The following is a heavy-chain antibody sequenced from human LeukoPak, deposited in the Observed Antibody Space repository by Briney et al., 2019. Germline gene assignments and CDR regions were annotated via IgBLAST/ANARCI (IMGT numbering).Heavy chain of an antibody. V-gene: IGHV4-61*02. D-gene: IGHD5-24*01. CDR3: ARDGEMATASV. CDR1: GGSISSGSYY. Sequence: PSETLSLTCTVSGGSISSGSYYWSWIRQPAVKGLEWIGRIYTSGSTNYNPSLKSRVTISVDTSKNQFSLKLSSVTAADTAVYCCARDGEMATASVWGKGTTVTISS. CDR2: IYTSGST. J-gene: IGHJ6*04.